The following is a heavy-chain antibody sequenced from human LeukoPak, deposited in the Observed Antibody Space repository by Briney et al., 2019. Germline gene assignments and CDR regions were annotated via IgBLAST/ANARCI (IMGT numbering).Heavy chain of an antibody. CDR1: GGSFSGYY. D-gene: IGHD3-10*01. J-gene: IGHJ6*02. CDR2: INHSGST. CDR3: ARATYYYGSGALRFYYYGMDV. V-gene: IGHV4-34*01. Sequence: SETLSLTCAVYGGSFSGYYWNWIRQPPGKGLEWIGEINHSGSTNYNPSLKSRVTISVDTSKNQFSLKLSSVTAADTAVYYCARATYYYGSGALRFYYYGMDVWGQGTTVSVSS.